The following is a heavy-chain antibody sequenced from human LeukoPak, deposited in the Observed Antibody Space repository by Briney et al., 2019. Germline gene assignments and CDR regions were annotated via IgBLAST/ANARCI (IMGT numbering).Heavy chain of an antibody. J-gene: IGHJ4*02. CDR1: GFIFSSYW. Sequence: GGSLRLSCAASGFIFSSYWMHWVRQAPGKGLVWVSRINSDGSSTSYADSVKGRLTISRDNAKNTLYLQMNSLRAEDTAVYYCARRVVVPAASYYFDYWGQGTLVTVSS. V-gene: IGHV3-74*01. CDR2: INSDGSST. D-gene: IGHD2-2*01. CDR3: ARRVVVPAASYYFDY.